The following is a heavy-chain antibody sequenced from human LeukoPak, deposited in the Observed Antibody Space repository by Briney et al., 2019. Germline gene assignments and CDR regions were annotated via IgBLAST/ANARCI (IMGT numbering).Heavy chain of an antibody. CDR1: GGSFSGHY. D-gene: IGHD2-2*01. V-gene: IGHV4-34*01. Sequence: PSETLSLTCAVYGGSFSGHYWSWIRQPPGKGLEWIGEINHSGSTNYNPSLKSRVTISVDTSKNQFSLKLSSVTAADTAVYYCARVKPGYQLWRIGGPFDYWGQGTLVTASS. J-gene: IGHJ4*02. CDR3: ARVKPGYQLWRIGGPFDY. CDR2: INHSGST.